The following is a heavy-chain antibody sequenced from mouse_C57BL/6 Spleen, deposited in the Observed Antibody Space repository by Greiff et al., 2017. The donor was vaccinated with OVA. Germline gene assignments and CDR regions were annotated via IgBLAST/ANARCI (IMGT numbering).Heavy chain of an antibody. CDR1: GYTFTDYE. D-gene: IGHD1-1*01. CDR3: RDYYGSHYYAMDY. CDR2: IDPETGGT. J-gene: IGHJ4*01. V-gene: IGHV1-15*01. Sequence: QVQLKEYGAELVRPGASVTLSCKASGYTFTDYEMHWVKQTPVHGLEWIGAIDPETGGTAYNQKFKGKAILTADKSSSTAYRELRSLTSEDSAVYYCRDYYGSHYYAMDYWGQGTSVTVSS.